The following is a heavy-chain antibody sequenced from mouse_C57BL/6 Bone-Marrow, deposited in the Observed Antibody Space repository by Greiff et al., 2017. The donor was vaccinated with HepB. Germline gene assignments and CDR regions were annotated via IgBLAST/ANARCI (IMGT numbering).Heavy chain of an antibody. CDR3: ARYGGWLLWYFDV. V-gene: IGHV1-18*01. CDR2: INPNNGGT. J-gene: IGHJ1*03. Sequence: EVQLQESGPELVKPGASVKIPCKASGYTFTDYNMDWVQQSHGKSLEWIGDINPNNGGTIYNQKFKGKATLTVDKSSSTAYMELRSLTSEDTAVYYCARYGGWLLWYFDVWGTGTTVTVSS. CDR1: GYTFTDYN. D-gene: IGHD2-3*01.